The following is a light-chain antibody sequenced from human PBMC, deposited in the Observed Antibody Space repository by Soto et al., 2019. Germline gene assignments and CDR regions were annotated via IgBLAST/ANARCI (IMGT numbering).Light chain of an antibody. Sequence: QAVVTQPRSVSGSPGQSVTISCTGTSSDVGGYNYVSWYQQHPGKAPKLMIYDVSKRPSGVPDRFSGSKSGNTASLTISGLQAEDEADYYCCSYAGFGVFGGGTKLTVL. CDR3: CSYAGFGV. CDR1: SSDVGGYNY. J-gene: IGLJ2*01. V-gene: IGLV2-11*01. CDR2: DVS.